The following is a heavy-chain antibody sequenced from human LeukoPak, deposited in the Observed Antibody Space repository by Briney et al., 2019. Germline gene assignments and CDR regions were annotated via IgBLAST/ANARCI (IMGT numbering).Heavy chain of an antibody. CDR2: ISGSGGST. D-gene: IGHD3-3*01. Sequence: GGSLRLSCAASGFTFSSHAMSWVRQAPGKGLEWVSAISGSGGSTYYADSVKGRFTISRDNSKNTLYLQMNSLRAEDTAVYYCAKVNYDFWSGYGMDVWGQGTTVTVSS. J-gene: IGHJ6*02. CDR1: GFTFSSHA. V-gene: IGHV3-23*01. CDR3: AKVNYDFWSGYGMDV.